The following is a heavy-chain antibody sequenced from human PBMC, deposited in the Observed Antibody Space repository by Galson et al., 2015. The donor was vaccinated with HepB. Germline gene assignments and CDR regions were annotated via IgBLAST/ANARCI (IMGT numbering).Heavy chain of an antibody. CDR3: VVGMTTSLTYYYYGMDV. CDR1: GGTFSSYA. J-gene: IGHJ6*02. Sequence: SVKVSCKASGGTFSSYAISWVRQAPGQGLEWMGGIIPIFGTANYAQKFQGRVTITADESTSTAYMELSSLRSEDTAVYYCVVGMTTSLTYYYYGMDVWGQGTTVTVSS. V-gene: IGHV1-69*13. D-gene: IGHD4-17*01. CDR2: IIPIFGTA.